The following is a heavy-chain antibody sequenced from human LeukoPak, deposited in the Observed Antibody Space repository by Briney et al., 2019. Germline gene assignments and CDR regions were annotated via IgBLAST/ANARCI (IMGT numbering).Heavy chain of an antibody. D-gene: IGHD4-23*01. CDR2: IDPNSGGT. CDR3: ARGVVVTQRSWFDP. J-gene: IGHJ5*02. Sequence: ASVKVSCKASGYTLSVYYMHWVRQAPGQGLEWMGHIDPNSGGTNYAQKFQGRVTMTRDTSISTVYMELSSLRSDDTAVYYCARGVVVTQRSWFDPWGQGTLVTVSS. CDR1: GYTLSVYY. V-gene: IGHV1-2*06.